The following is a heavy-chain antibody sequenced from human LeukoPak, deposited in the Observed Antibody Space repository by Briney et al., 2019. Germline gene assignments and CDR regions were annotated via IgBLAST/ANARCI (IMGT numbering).Heavy chain of an antibody. CDR1: GFTFSTYW. D-gene: IGHD6-13*01. CDR3: ARDSAGNDY. Sequence: PGGSLRLSCAASGFTFSTYWMSWVRQAPGKGLEWVANIKQDGSEKYYIDSVKGRFTISRDNAKNSLYLQMNSLRAEDTAMYYCARDSAGNDYWGQGTLVTVSP. V-gene: IGHV3-7*01. CDR2: IKQDGSEK. J-gene: IGHJ4*02.